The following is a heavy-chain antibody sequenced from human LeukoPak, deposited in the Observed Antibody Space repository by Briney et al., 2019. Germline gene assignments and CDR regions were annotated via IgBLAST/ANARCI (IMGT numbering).Heavy chain of an antibody. V-gene: IGHV4-34*01. Sequence: PSETLSLTCAVYGGSFSGYYWSWTRQPPGKGLEWIGEINHSGSTNYNPSLKSRVTISVDTSKNQFSLKLSSVTAADTAVYYCARAWGVVVAATGGYYFDYWGQGTLVTVSS. CDR2: INHSGST. CDR3: ARAWGVVVAATGGYYFDY. CDR1: GGSFSGYY. D-gene: IGHD2-15*01. J-gene: IGHJ4*02.